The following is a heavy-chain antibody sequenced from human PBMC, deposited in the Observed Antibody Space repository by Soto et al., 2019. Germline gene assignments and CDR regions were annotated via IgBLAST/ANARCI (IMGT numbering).Heavy chain of an antibody. D-gene: IGHD5-12*01. CDR3: ARHGSSTDFDY. V-gene: IGHV1-18*01. Sequence: ASVKVSCKASGYTFTTSGISWVRQAPGQGLEWMGWISVSNGNTNYAQKFQGRVTMTRDTSTSTAYMELRSLRSDDTAVYYCARHGSSTDFDYWGQGALVTVSS. CDR1: GYTFTTSG. CDR2: ISVSNGNT. J-gene: IGHJ4*02.